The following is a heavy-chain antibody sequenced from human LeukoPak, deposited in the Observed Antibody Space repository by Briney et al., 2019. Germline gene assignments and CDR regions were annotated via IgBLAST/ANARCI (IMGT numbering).Heavy chain of an antibody. CDR3: AKGSSRDGSSCFDY. V-gene: IGHV3-23*01. CDR1: GFTFSSYA. Sequence: GGSLRLSCAASGFTFSSYAMSWVRQAPGKGLEWVSAISGSGGSTYYADSVKGRFTISRDNSKNTLYLQMNGLRAEDTAVYYCAKGSSRDGSSCFDYWGQGTLVTVSS. D-gene: IGHD5-24*01. J-gene: IGHJ4*02. CDR2: ISGSGGST.